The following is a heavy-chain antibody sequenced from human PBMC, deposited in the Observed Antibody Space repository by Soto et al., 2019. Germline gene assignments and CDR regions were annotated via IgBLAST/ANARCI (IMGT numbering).Heavy chain of an antibody. CDR3: AKVGGSGWFDAFDI. V-gene: IGHV3-23*01. Sequence: ESLRLWCAACGFRFRTYAVSWVRQAAGKGLDWVSVISGSGGSTDYAGSVKGRFTISRDNSKNALYLQMNSLRAEDTALYYCAKVGGSGWFDAFDIWGQRTRSP. J-gene: IGHJ3*02. D-gene: IGHD6-19*01. CDR1: GFRFRTYA. CDR2: ISGSGGST.